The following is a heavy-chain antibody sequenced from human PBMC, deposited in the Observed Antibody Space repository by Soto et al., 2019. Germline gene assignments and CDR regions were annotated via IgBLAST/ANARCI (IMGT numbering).Heavy chain of an antibody. CDR3: AKDRYGGSGGGLES. J-gene: IGHJ4*02. V-gene: IGHV3-23*01. CDR2: ITGRGIST. D-gene: IGHD5-18*01. Sequence: VQLLESGGGMVRRGESLRLSCVAPGFPFAAGGLNWFPHASGQGLGWVSTITGRGISTYYADSVRGRFTISRDDSQNTLYLQMNSLRVEDTAVYYCAKDRYGGSGGGLESWGQRALVTVSS. CDR1: GFPFAAGG.